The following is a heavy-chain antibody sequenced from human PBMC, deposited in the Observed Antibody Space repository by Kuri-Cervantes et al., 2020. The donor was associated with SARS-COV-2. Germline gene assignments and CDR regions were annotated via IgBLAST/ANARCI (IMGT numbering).Heavy chain of an antibody. CDR1: GFTFSSYA. V-gene: IGHV3-64*02. CDR2: ISSNGGST. D-gene: IGHD1-26*01. J-gene: IGHJ4*02. Sequence: GESLKISCAASGFTFSSYAMHWVRQAPGKGPEYVSAISSNGGSTYYADSVKGRFTISRDNSKNTLYLQMGSLRAEDMAVYYCARGEWGYWGQGTLVTVSS. CDR3: ARGEWGY.